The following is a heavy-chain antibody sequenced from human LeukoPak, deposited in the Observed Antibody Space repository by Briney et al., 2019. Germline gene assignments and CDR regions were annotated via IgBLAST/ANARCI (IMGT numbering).Heavy chain of an antibody. V-gene: IGHV3-48*01. CDR3: ARDKSPYYYGSGSYNY. D-gene: IGHD3-10*01. Sequence: GGSLRLSCAASGFTFSSYSMNWVRQAPGKGLEWVSYISSSSSTIYYADSVKGRFTISRDNAKNSLYLQMNSLRAEDTAVYYCARDKSPYYYGSGSYNYWGQGTLVTVSS. CDR1: GFTFSSYS. J-gene: IGHJ4*02. CDR2: ISSSSSTI.